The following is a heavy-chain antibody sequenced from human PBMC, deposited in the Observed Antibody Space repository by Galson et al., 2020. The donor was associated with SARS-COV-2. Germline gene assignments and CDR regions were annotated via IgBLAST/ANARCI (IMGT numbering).Heavy chain of an antibody. V-gene: IGHV5-51*01. CDR2: IYPDDSDV. CDR3: AREMGGGWYTDY. CDR1: GYMFTNYW. Sequence: KVSCKGSGYMFTNYWIGWVRQTPGKGLEWMGVIYPDDSDVRYSPSFQGQVTMSVDKSITTAFLQWNSLKASDTATYFCAREMGGGWYTDYWGQGTLVTVSS. D-gene: IGHD6-19*01. J-gene: IGHJ4*02.